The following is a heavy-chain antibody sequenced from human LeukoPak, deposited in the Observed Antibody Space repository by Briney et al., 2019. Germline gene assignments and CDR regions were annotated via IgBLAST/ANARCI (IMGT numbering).Heavy chain of an antibody. CDR3: ARVEATDYGDYARY. J-gene: IGHJ4*02. CDR1: GFTFSSYA. D-gene: IGHD4-17*01. Sequence: GGSLRLSCAASGFTFSSYAMHWVRQAPGKGLEWVTVISYDGSNKYYADSVKGRFTISRDNSKNTLYLQMNSLRAEDTAVYYCARVEATDYGDYARYWGQGTLVTVSS. CDR2: ISYDGSNK. V-gene: IGHV3-30-3*01.